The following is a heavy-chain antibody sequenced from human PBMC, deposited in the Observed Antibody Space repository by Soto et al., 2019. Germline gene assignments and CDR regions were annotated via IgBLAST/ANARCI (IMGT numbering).Heavy chain of an antibody. CDR3: AKNTVTLSNWFDP. J-gene: IGHJ5*02. D-gene: IGHD4-17*01. CDR1: GFTFSSYA. CDR2: TSGSGGST. V-gene: IGHV3-23*01. Sequence: PGGPLRLSCAVSGFTFSSYAMSWVRQAPGKGLEWVSATSGSGGSTYYADSVKGRFTISRDNSKNTLYLQMNSLRAEDTAVYYCAKNTVTLSNWFDPWGQGTLVTVSS.